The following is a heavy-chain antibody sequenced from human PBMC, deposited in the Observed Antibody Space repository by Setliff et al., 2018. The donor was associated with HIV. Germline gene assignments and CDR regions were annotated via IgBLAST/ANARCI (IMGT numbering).Heavy chain of an antibody. D-gene: IGHD4-17*01. CDR1: GFAFSTYA. CDR2: ITTDSNYI. J-gene: IGHJ6*03. CDR3: ARDPSDYGDYGGIYYYYYYMDV. V-gene: IGHV3-21*01. Sequence: GGSLRLSCAASGFAFSTYAMSWVRQASGKGLEWVSSITTDSNYIYHADSVKGRFTTSRDNAKNSLYLQMNSLRAEDTAVYYCARDPSDYGDYGGIYYYYYYMDVWGKGTTVTVSS.